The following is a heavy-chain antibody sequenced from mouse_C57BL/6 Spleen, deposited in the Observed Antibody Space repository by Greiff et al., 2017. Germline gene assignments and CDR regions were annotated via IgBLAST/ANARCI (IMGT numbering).Heavy chain of an antibody. CDR2: IYPGDGDT. CDR3: ARSLYSNYLYYFDY. CDR1: GYAFSSSW. V-gene: IGHV1-82*01. Sequence: QVQLQQSGPELVKPGASVKISCKASGYAFSSSWMNWVKQRPGKGLEWIGRIYPGDGDTNYNGKFKGKATLTADKSSSTAYMQLSSLTSEDSAVYFCARSLYSNYLYYFDYWGQGTTLTVSS. J-gene: IGHJ2*01. D-gene: IGHD2-5*01.